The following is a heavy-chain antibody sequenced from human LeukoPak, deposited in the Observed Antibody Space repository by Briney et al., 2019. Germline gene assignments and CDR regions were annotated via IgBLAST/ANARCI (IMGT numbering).Heavy chain of an antibody. V-gene: IGHV4-38-2*02. J-gene: IGHJ6*03. CDR3: ARGTYGYYMDV. CDR1: NYSISNSLY. Sequence: SETLSPTCSGSNYSISNSLYWGWLRQPPGKGLEWIGSIYRSGSTFYNPSLKSRVTISLDTSKNQFSLKLSSVTAADTAVYFCARGTYGYYMDVWGKGTTVTVSS. D-gene: IGHD4-17*01. CDR2: IYRSGST.